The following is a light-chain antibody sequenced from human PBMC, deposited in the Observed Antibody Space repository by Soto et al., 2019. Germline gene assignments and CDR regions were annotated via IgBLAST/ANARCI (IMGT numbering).Light chain of an antibody. CDR2: GAS. CDR3: QQYYNWPVT. CDR1: RSVSNR. J-gene: IGKJ4*01. Sequence: EILLTQSPPTLSVCPLGTVPFXGKASRSVSNRLARYQHKPGQAPRLLISGASNGATGIPPKFSGSGSGTEFTLTVDSLQSDDIAVYYCQQYYNWPVTFGGGTKVDIK. V-gene: IGKV3-15*01.